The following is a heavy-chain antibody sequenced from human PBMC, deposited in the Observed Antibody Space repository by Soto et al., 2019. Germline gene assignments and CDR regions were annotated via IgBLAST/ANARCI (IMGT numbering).Heavy chain of an antibody. CDR3: AKESGFTYYYGSSGAFDI. V-gene: IGHV3-30*18. CDR1: GFTFSSYG. CDR2: ISYDGSNK. J-gene: IGHJ3*02. D-gene: IGHD3-22*01. Sequence: QVQLVESGGGVVQPGRSLRLSCAASGFTFSSYGMHWVRQAPGKGLEWVAVISYDGSNKYYADSVKGRFTISRDNSKNTLYLQMDSLRAEDTAVYYCAKESGFTYYYGSSGAFDIWGQGTMVTVSS.